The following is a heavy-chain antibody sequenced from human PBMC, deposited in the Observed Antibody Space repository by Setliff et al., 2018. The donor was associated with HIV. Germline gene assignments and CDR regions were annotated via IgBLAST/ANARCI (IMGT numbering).Heavy chain of an antibody. V-gene: IGHV3-30*03. CDR3: ARDPAMSGWALAD. CDR1: GFTFSSYG. CDR2: ISVDGSGK. Sequence: PGGSLRLSCAASGFTFSSYGMHWVRQTPGKGLEWVAAISVDGSGKFYADSVKGRFTISRDNSRNTLYLQMNSLRDEDTAVYYCARDPAMSGWALADWGQGTQVTVSS. D-gene: IGHD6-19*01. J-gene: IGHJ4*02.